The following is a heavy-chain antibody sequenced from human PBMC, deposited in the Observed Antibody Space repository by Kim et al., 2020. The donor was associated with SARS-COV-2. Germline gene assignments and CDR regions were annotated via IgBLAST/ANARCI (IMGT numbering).Heavy chain of an antibody. J-gene: IGHJ3*02. D-gene: IGHD3-10*01. V-gene: IGHV4-31*02. CDR3: AREWSMVRGVIITQAFDI. Sequence: KSRVTISVDTSKNQFSLKLSSVTAADTAVYYCAREWSMVRGVIITQAFDIWGQGTMVTVSS.